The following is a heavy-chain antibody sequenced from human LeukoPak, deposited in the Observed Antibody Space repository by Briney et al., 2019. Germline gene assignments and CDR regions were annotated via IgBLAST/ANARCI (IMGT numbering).Heavy chain of an antibody. CDR3: AKDRDFDC. J-gene: IGHJ4*02. CDR1: GFTFSSYA. V-gene: IGHV3-23*01. Sequence: PGGSLRLSCAASGFTFSSYAMNWVRQAPGKGLEWVSGISGNGGSIYYADSVKGRFTISRDNSKNTLYLQMNSLRAEDTAVYNCAKDRDFDCWGQGTLVTVSS. CDR2: ISGNGGSI. D-gene: IGHD5-24*01.